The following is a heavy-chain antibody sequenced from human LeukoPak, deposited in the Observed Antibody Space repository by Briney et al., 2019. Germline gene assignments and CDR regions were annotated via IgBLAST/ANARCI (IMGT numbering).Heavy chain of an antibody. Sequence: PGGSLRLSCAASGFTFRSYAMSWVREAPGKGLEWVSAISGSGGSTYYADSVKGRFTISRDNSKNTLYLQMNSLRAEDTAVYYCAKAPNGDYGGNWFDPWGQGTLVTVSS. J-gene: IGHJ5*02. CDR3: AKAPNGDYGGNWFDP. CDR2: ISGSGGST. V-gene: IGHV3-23*01. CDR1: GFTFRSYA. D-gene: IGHD4-17*01.